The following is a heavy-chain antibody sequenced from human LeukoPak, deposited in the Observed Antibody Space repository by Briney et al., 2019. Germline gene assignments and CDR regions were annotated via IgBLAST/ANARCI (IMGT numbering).Heavy chain of an antibody. CDR1: GYTFTSYG. CDR3: ATVSGSYYPYFDY. CDR2: ISAYNGNT. Sequence: GASVKVSCKASGYTFTSYGISWVRQAPGQGLEWMGWISAYNGNTNYAQKLQGRVTMTEDTSTDTAYMELSSLRSEDTAVYYCATVSGSYYPYFDYWGQGTLVTVSS. V-gene: IGHV1-18*01. D-gene: IGHD1-26*01. J-gene: IGHJ4*02.